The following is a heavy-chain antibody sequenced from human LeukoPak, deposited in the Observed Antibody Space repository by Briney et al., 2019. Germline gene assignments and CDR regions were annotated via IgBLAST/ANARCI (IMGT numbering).Heavy chain of an antibody. CDR1: GGSISSYY. CDR2: IYTRGST. D-gene: IGHD4-17*01. Sequence: SETLSLTCTVSGGSISSYYWSWIRQPAGKGLEWIGRIYTRGSTNYNPSLKSRVTMSVDTSKNQFSLKLSSVTAADTAVYCCARDPTHDYGDPYYFDYWGQGTLVTVSS. V-gene: IGHV4-4*07. CDR3: ARDPTHDYGDPYYFDY. J-gene: IGHJ4*02.